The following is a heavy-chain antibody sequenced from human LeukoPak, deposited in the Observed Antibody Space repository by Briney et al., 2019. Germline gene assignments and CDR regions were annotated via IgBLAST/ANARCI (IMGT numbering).Heavy chain of an antibody. CDR2: IIPIFGTA. V-gene: IGHV1-69*13. Sequence: SVKVSCKASGGTFSSYAISWVRQAPGQGLEWMGEIIPIFGTANYAQKFQGRVTITADESTSTAYMELSRLRSEDTAVYYCARGDGYSYGYLLQHWGQGTLVTVSS. J-gene: IGHJ1*01. D-gene: IGHD5-18*01. CDR1: GGTFSSYA. CDR3: ARGDGYSYGYLLQH.